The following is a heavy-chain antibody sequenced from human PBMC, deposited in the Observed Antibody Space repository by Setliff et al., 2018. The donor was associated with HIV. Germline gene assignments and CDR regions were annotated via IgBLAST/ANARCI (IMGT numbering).Heavy chain of an antibody. CDR2: ISASGST. CDR3: ANGMDPDY. J-gene: IGHJ4*02. CDR1: GFTFSSYA. Sequence: GGSLRLSCAASGFTFSSYAMSWVRQAPGKGLEWVSGISASGSTYYAGSVKGRFTISRDNSKNTLCLQMNSLRVEDTAVYYCANGMDPDYWGQGTLVTVSS. V-gene: IGHV3-23*01. D-gene: IGHD1-1*01.